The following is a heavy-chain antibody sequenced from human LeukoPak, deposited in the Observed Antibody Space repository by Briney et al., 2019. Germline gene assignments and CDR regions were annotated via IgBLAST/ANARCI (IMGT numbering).Heavy chain of an antibody. J-gene: IGHJ3*02. CDR1: GFTFSNYA. CDR2: ISGSGGST. Sequence: GGSLRLSCAASGFTFSNYAMSWVRQAPGKGLEWVSAISGSGGSTYYADSVKGRFTISRDNSKNTLYLQMNSMRAEDSEVYYCAKDIRSYCSMTSWYTMEAFDIWGQGTMVTVSS. CDR3: AKDIRSYCSMTSWYTMEAFDI. D-gene: IGHD2-2*02. V-gene: IGHV3-23*01.